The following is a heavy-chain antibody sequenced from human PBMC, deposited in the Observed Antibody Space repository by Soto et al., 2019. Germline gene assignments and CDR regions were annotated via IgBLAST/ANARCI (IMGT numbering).Heavy chain of an antibody. J-gene: IGHJ6*02. CDR3: ARDRQPDLHYGSGSLGYYYGMDV. CDR1: GGSISSGGYY. V-gene: IGHV4-31*03. CDR2: IYYSGST. D-gene: IGHD3-10*01. Sequence: TSETLSLTCTVSGGSISSGGYYWSWIRQHPGKGLEWIGYIYYSGSTYYNPSLKSRVTISVDTSKNQFSLKLSSVTAADTAVYYCARDRQPDLHYGSGSLGYYYGMDVWGQGTTVTVSS.